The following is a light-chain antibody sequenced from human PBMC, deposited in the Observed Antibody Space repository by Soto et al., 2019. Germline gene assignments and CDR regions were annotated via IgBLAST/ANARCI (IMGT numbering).Light chain of an antibody. J-gene: IGKJ1*01. CDR2: KAS. CDR3: QQYNSYSEA. CDR1: QTISSW. Sequence: IRMTQPPSTLSVSVGDRVTITCRASQTISSWLAWYQQKPGKAPKLLIYKASTLKSGVPSRFSGSGSGTEFTLTISSLQPDDFATYYCQQYNSYSEAFGQGTKVDIK. V-gene: IGKV1-5*03.